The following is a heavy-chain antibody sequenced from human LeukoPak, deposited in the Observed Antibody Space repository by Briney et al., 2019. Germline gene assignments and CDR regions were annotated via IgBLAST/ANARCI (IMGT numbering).Heavy chain of an antibody. D-gene: IGHD6-19*01. CDR2: ISSSGNTI. V-gene: IGHV3-48*04. Sequence: GGSLRLSCAASGFTFSSYWMNWIRQAPGKGLEWVSYISSSGNTIYYADSVKGRFTISRDNAKNSLYLQMNSLRAEDTAVYYCARSDSSGWYEPYYFDYWGQGTLVTVSS. CDR1: GFTFSSYW. CDR3: ARSDSSGWYEPYYFDY. J-gene: IGHJ4*02.